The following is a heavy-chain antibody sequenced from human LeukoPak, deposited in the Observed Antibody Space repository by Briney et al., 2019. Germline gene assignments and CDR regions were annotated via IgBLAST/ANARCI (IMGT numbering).Heavy chain of an antibody. Sequence: SETLSLSCTVSSDSISSGDYYWSWIRQPAGKGLEFIGYINKNGGTYYNPPLRSRVSISMDTSKNQFSLRLTSVTAADTAVYFCAREHKSYGDYPYYFDSWGQGTLVTVSS. CDR3: AREHKSYGDYPYYFDS. J-gene: IGHJ4*02. D-gene: IGHD4-17*01. CDR1: SDSISSGDYY. CDR2: INKNGGT. V-gene: IGHV4-30-4*01.